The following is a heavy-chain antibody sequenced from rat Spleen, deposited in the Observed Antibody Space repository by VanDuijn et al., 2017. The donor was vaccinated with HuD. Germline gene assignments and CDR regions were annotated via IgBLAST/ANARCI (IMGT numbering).Heavy chain of an antibody. Sequence: EVQLVESGGGLVQPGRSMKLSCAASGFTFSNYDMAWVRQAPTKGLEWVASISYDGSSTYYRDSVKGRFTISRDNAKSTLYLQMDSLRSEDTATYYCTTGNDGSHFYWYFDFWGPGTMVTVSS. CDR2: ISYDGSST. D-gene: IGHD1-12*02. V-gene: IGHV5-20*01. CDR1: GFTFSNYD. J-gene: IGHJ1*01. CDR3: TTGNDGSHFYWYFDF.